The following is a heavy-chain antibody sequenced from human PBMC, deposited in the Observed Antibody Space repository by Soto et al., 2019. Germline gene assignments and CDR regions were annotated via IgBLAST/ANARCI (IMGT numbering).Heavy chain of an antibody. V-gene: IGHV3-23*01. CDR2: ISGSGGST. CDR3: AKDAXETYQEY. CDR1: GFTFSSYA. J-gene: IGHJ4*02. Sequence: SLSLSGPSCGFTFSSYAVSWVRQAPGKGLEWVSAISGSGGSTYYADSVKGRLTISRDNSKKELYLQMSSLRAEDTAVYYCAKDAXETYQEYWGQWTMVTVSS.